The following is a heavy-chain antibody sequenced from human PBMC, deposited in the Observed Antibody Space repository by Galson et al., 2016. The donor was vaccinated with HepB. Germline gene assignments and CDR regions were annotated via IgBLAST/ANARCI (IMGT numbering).Heavy chain of an antibody. Sequence: SLRLSCAGSGYIFRRYWMSWVRQAPGKGLEWVANMNQDGSATNYVDSVKGRFTISRDNTKNLLYLQMTNVDPMDTATYYCARSRDFVMDVWGQGVTVTVS. J-gene: IGHJ6*02. V-gene: IGHV3-7*03. D-gene: IGHD2-15*01. CDR1: GYIFRRYW. CDR3: ARSRDFVMDV. CDR2: MNQDGSAT.